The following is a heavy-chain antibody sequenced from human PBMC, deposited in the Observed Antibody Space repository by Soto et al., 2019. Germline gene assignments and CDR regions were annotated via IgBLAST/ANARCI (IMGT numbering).Heavy chain of an antibody. CDR3: TRDASRDSSARGWFDP. V-gene: IGHV3-21*01. CDR2: ISSNSAYI. CDR1: GFTFRSFT. Sequence: GWSLRLSCAASGFTFRSFTMDWVRQAPGKGLEWVSTISSNSAYIYYTDALRGRFTISRDNAKNSLHLQMNSLRAEDTAVYYCTRDASRDSSARGWFDPWGPGTLVTVSS. J-gene: IGHJ5*02. D-gene: IGHD6-13*01.